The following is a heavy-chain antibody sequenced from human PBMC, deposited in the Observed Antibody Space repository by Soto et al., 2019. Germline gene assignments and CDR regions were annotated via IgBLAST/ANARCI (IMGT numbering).Heavy chain of an antibody. CDR2: ISSSGSTI. V-gene: IGHV3-48*03. CDR1: GFTFSRYA. J-gene: IGHJ3*02. CDR3: ARGGFYAFDI. Sequence: PLRLSCAAPGFTFSRYALSSFRQAPLNVLEWVSSISSSGSTIYYSDSVKGRFTISRDNAKNSLYLQMNSLRAEDTAVYYCARGGFYAFDIWGQGTMVTVSS.